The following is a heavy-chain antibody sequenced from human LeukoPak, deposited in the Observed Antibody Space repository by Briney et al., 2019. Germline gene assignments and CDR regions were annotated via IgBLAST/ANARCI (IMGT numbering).Heavy chain of an antibody. CDR1: GFTFSSYS. V-gene: IGHV3-48*01. J-gene: IGHJ6*03. CDR2: ISSSSSTI. Sequence: GGSLRLSCAASGFTFSSYSMNWVRQAPGKGLEWVSYISSSSSTIYYADSVKGRFTISRDNAKNSLYLQMNSLRAEDTAVYYCAREDYYYYMDVWGKGTTVTASS. CDR3: AREDYYYYMDV.